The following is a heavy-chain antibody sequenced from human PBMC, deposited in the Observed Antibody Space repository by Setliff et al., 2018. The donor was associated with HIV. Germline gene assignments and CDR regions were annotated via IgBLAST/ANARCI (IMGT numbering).Heavy chain of an antibody. CDR1: GLTFTNAL. J-gene: IGHJ4*02. CDR2: IKNKIDGGTT. CDR3: ATVFGSGFFDY. Sequence: GESMRLACTPSGLTFTNALMSWVRQAPGKGRAWVGRIKNKIDGGTTDYATPVKGRFTISRDDSKDTLYLQMNSLKTEDTAVYYCATVFGSGFFDYWGQGALVTVSS. V-gene: IGHV3-15*01. D-gene: IGHD3-10*01.